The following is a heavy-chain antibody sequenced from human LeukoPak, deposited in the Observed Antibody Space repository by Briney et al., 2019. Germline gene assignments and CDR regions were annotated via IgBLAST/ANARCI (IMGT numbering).Heavy chain of an antibody. CDR3: ARDEYCSGGSCYSVKSETNYYYYYGMDV. CDR1: GGSISSYY. CDR2: IYTSGST. Sequence: PSETLSLTCTVSGGSISSYYWSWIRQPAGKGLEWIGRIYTSGSTNYNPSLKSRVTMSVDTSKNQFYLKLSSVTAADTAVYYCARDEYCSGGSCYSVKSETNYYYYYGMDVWGQGTTVTASS. V-gene: IGHV4-4*07. D-gene: IGHD2-15*01. J-gene: IGHJ6*02.